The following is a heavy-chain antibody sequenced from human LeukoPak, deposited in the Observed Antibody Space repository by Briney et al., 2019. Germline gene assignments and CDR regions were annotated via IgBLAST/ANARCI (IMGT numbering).Heavy chain of an antibody. V-gene: IGHV4-59*12. J-gene: IGHJ6*03. CDR3: ARKGYYYYMDV. CDR1: GGSISSYY. Sequence: SETLSLTCTVSGGSISSYYWSWIRQAPGKGLEWIGYIYYSGSTNYNPSLKSRVTISVDTSKNQFSLKLSSVTAADTAVYYCARKGYYYYMDVWGKGTTVTISS. CDR2: IYYSGST.